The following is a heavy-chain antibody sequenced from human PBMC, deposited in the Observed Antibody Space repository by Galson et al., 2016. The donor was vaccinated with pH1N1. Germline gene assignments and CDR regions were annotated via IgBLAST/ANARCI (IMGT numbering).Heavy chain of an antibody. D-gene: IGHD2-15*01. CDR1: GYTFTTYG. CDR2: ISTYTGNA. V-gene: IGHV1-18*01. J-gene: IGHJ4*02. CDR3: ASRRILECSGGSCYLGS. Sequence: SVKVSCKASGYTFTTYGIDWVRQAPGQGLEWVGWISTYTGNAKYAQKFQGRLTLTTDPFTNIAYMDLESLTSDDTATYFCASRRILECSGGSCYLGSWGQGTLVTVSS.